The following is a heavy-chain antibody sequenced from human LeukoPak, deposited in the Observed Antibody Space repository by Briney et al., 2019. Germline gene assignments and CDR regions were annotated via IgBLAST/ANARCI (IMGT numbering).Heavy chain of an antibody. J-gene: IGHJ4*02. CDR3: AKSDYGDGNFDY. D-gene: IGHD4-17*01. CDR1: GFTFSSYA. V-gene: IGHV3-23*01. Sequence: GGSLRLSCAASGFTFSSYAMSWVRQAPGKGLEWVSAINGDNDNTYYTDSVKGRFTISRDNSKNTLYLQMNSLRAEDTAVYYCAKSDYGDGNFDYWGQGTLVTVSS. CDR2: INGDNDNT.